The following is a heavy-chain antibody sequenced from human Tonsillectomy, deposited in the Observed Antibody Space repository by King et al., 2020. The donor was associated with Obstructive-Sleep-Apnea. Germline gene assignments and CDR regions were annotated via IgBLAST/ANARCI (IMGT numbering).Heavy chain of an antibody. J-gene: IGHJ4*02. CDR3: AKDRNYYDTSAYFDY. V-gene: IGHV3-23*04. D-gene: IGHD3-22*01. CDR1: GFSFSSHA. CDR2: ISGSATSI. Sequence: VQLVESGGGLVQPGGSLRLSCAASGFSFSSHAMSWVRQAPGKGLEWVSAISGSATSIYYADSVMGRFTISRDDSKNTLYLQMNSLRAEDTAVYYCAKDRNYYDTSAYFDYWGQGTLVTVSS.